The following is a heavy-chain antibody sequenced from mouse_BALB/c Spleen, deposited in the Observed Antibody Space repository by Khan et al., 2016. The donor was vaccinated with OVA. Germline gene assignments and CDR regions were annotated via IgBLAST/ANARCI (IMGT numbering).Heavy chain of an antibody. J-gene: IGHJ4*01. D-gene: IGHD2-10*01. CDR1: GFSLSSYG. Sequence: QVQLKESGPGLVAPSQSLSITCTISGFSLSSYGIHWVRQPPGQGLEWLVVIWSDGSTTYNSTLKSRLSNTQDNSKSQVFLKMNSLQTDDTAIYYCARQPYYHYYVMDYWGQGTSITVAS. CDR3: ARQPYYHYYVMDY. V-gene: IGHV2-6-1*01. CDR2: IWSDGST.